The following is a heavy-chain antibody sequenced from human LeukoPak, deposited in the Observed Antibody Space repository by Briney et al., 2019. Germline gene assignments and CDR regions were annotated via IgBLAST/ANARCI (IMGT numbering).Heavy chain of an antibody. Sequence: PGGSLRLSCAASGFIFSSFSMNWVRQVPGKRLEWVSSISSSSTYIFYADSVKGRFSISRDDAKNSLYLQMNSLRAEDTAVYYCARDFPSRFGEGFDFWGQGTLVTVSS. CDR3: ARDFPSRFGEGFDF. CDR1: GFIFSSFS. J-gene: IGHJ5*01. CDR2: ISSSSTYI. D-gene: IGHD3-10*01. V-gene: IGHV3-21*01.